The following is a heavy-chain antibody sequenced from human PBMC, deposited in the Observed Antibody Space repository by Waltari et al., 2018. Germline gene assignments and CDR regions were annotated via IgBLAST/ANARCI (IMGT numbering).Heavy chain of an antibody. CDR2: ISSSSSYI. Sequence: EVQLVESGGGLVKPGGSLRLSCAASGFTFSSYSMNWVRQAPGKGLEWVSSISSSSSYIYYADSVKGRFTISRDNAKNSLYLQMNSLRAEDTAVYYCATGASLDQAGNFDYWGQGTLVTVSS. V-gene: IGHV3-21*01. D-gene: IGHD1-26*01. CDR1: GFTFSSYS. CDR3: ATGASLDQAGNFDY. J-gene: IGHJ4*02.